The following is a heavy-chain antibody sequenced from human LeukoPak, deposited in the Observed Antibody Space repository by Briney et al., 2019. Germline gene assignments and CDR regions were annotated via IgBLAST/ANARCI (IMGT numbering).Heavy chain of an antibody. J-gene: IGHJ4*02. CDR3: AREYRDYYDSSGNYLDY. D-gene: IGHD3-22*01. V-gene: IGHV1-18*01. CDR1: GYTFSSYG. Sequence: EASVKVSCKASGYTFSSYGISWVRQAPGQGLEWMGWISTYNGDTHYAQKFQGRVTMTTDTSTSTAYMELRSLRSDDTAVYYCAREYRDYYDSSGNYLDYWGQGALVTVSS. CDR2: ISTYNGDT.